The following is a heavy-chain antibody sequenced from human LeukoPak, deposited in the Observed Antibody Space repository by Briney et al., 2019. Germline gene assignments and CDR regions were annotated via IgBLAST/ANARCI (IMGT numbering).Heavy chain of an antibody. CDR2: IYTSGST. D-gene: IGHD1-26*01. J-gene: IGHJ4*02. Sequence: SETLSLTCTVSGGSISSYYRSWVRQPPGKGLEWVGYIYTSGSTNYYPYFKSGGTISVDTSTNQFSLKLSSVITADTAVVYFSRAQVGVTPYFDYWGEKTLVSVSS. CDR3: SRAQVGVTPYFDY. CDR1: GGSISSYY. V-gene: IGHV4-4*08.